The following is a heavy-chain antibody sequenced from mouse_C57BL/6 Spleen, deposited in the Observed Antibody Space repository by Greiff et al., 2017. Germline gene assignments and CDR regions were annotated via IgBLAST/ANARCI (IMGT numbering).Heavy chain of an antibody. CDR1: GFTFSSYG. Sequence: EVMLVESGGDLVKPGGSLTLSCAASGFTFSSYGMSWVRQTPDKRLEWVATISSGGSYTSYPDSVQGRFTISRDNAKNTLYLQMSSLKSEDTAMYYCARHEGHYYGSSSYFDYWGQGTTLTVSS. D-gene: IGHD1-1*01. CDR3: ARHEGHYYGSSSYFDY. J-gene: IGHJ2*01. V-gene: IGHV5-6*01. CDR2: ISSGGSYT.